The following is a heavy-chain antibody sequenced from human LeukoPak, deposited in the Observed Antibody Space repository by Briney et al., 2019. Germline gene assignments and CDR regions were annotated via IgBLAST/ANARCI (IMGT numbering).Heavy chain of an antibody. Sequence: GGSLRLSCAASGFTFSSYAMHWVRQAPGKGLEWVAVISYDGSNKYYADSVKGRFTISRDNSKNTLYLQMNSLRAEDTAVYYCARDSSSWLDYWGQGTLVTVSS. CDR3: ARDSSSWLDY. CDR1: GFTFSSYA. D-gene: IGHD6-13*01. J-gene: IGHJ4*02. V-gene: IGHV3-30-3*01. CDR2: ISYDGSNK.